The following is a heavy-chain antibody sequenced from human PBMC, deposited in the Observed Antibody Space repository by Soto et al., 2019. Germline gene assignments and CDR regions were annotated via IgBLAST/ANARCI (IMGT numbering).Heavy chain of an antibody. Sequence: QVQLVQSGAEVKKPGASVKVSCKASGYTFTDYYMHWVRQAPGQGLEWMGWINPNSGGTNYAQKFQGWVTMTRDTSISTAYMELSRLRSDDTAVYYCAREFRDGVVVVAATNAFDIWGQGTMVTVSS. CDR2: INPNSGGT. V-gene: IGHV1-2*04. D-gene: IGHD2-15*01. J-gene: IGHJ3*02. CDR3: AREFRDGVVVVAATNAFDI. CDR1: GYTFTDYY.